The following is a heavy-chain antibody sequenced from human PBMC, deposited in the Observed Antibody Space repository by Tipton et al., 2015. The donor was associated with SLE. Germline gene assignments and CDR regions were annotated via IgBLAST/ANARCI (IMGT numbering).Heavy chain of an antibody. Sequence: TLSLTCTVSGGSISCYYRSWIRQPPGKGLEWIGYIYYSGSTNYNPSLKSRVTISVDTSKNQFSLKLSSVTAADTAVYYCARGYCSGGSCHGSYNWFDPWGQGTLVTASS. J-gene: IGHJ5*02. CDR3: ARGYCSGGSCHGSYNWFDP. V-gene: IGHV4-59*08. CDR2: IYYSGST. D-gene: IGHD2-15*01. CDR1: GGSISCYY.